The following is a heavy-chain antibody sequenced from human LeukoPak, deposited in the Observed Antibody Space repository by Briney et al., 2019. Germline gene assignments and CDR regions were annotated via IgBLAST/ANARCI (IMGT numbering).Heavy chain of an antibody. CDR1: GFTFSSFN. Sequence: GGSLRLSCAASGFTFSSFNMNWVRQAPGKGLEWVSSISSTSSLIWYADSLKGRFTISRDNSRNTVYLQMNSLRVEDTAVYYCARTYSRESGYDFVFHYWGQGTRVT. CDR2: ISSTSSLI. J-gene: IGHJ4*02. D-gene: IGHD5-12*01. V-gene: IGHV3-21*01. CDR3: ARTYSRESGYDFVFHY.